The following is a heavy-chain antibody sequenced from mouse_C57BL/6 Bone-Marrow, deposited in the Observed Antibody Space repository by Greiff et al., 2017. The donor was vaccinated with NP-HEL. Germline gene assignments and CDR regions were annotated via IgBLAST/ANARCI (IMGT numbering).Heavy chain of an antibody. D-gene: IGHD4-1*01. V-gene: IGHV1-81*01. J-gene: IGHJ2*01. Sequence: QVQLQQSGAELARPGAPVKLSCKASGYTFTSYGISWVKQRTGQGLEWIGEIYPRSGNTYYNEKFKGKATLTADKSSSTAYMELRSLTSEDSAVYFCARRWDGYWGQGTTLTVSS. CDR3: ARRWDGY. CDR1: GYTFTSYG. CDR2: IYPRSGNT.